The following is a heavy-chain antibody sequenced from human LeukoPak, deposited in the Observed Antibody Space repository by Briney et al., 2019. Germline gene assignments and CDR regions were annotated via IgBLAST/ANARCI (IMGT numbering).Heavy chain of an antibody. Sequence: SETLSLTCTVSGGSISSYYWSWIRQPPGKGLEWIGYIYYSGSTNYNPSLKSRVTISVDTSKNQFSLKLSSVTAADTAVYYCATGYSYGYGFDYWGQGTLVTVSS. CDR2: IYYSGST. CDR1: GGSISSYY. J-gene: IGHJ4*02. D-gene: IGHD5-18*01. CDR3: ATGYSYGYGFDY. V-gene: IGHV4-59*08.